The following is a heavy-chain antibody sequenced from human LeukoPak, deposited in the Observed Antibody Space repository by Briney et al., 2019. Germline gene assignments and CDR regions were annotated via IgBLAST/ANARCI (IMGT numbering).Heavy chain of an antibody. V-gene: IGHV3-9*01. CDR3: AKTTTGYSSGRYPGWPVDC. CDR2: ISWNGAIM. D-gene: IGHD6-19*01. CDR1: GFKFDDYG. Sequence: GRSLRLSCATSGFKFDDYGMHWVRQAPRKGLEGVSGISWNGAIMVYADSVKGRFTISRDNSKNTVYLQMNSLSTEDTAVYYCAKTTTGYSSGRYPGWPVDCWGQGTLVTVSS. J-gene: IGHJ4*02.